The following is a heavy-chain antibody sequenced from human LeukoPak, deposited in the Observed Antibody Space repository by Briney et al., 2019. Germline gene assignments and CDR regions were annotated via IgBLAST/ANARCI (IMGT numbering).Heavy chain of an antibody. CDR1: GGSISSYY. D-gene: IGHD3-10*01. V-gene: IGHV4-59*13. CDR2: IYYSCST. J-gene: IGHJ4*02. CDR3: ARAMLYYYGSGSYWGTFDY. Sequence: PSETLSLTCTVSGGSISSYYWSWIRQPPRKGLEWIGIIYYSCSTNYNPSLNSRVPISVDTSKNQCSLNLSSVTAADTAVYYCARAMLYYYGSGSYWGTFDYWGQGTLVTVSS.